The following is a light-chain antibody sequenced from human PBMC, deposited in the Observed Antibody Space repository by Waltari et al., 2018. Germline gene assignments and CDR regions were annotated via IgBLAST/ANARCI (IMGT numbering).Light chain of an antibody. Sequence: SYVLTQPPSVSVAPGQTARITCGGNNIGSESVHWYQQQPGQAPVLVVYDDGDRPSGIPGRVAGSNSGNTATLTSNRVEAGDEADYYCQGWESSSDHLVVFGGGTKLTVL. CDR2: DDG. V-gene: IGLV3-21*02. J-gene: IGLJ2*01. CDR1: NIGSES. CDR3: QGWESSSDHLVV.